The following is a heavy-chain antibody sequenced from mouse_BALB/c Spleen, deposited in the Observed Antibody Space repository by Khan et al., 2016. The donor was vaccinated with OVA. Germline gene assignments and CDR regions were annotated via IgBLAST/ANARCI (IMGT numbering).Heavy chain of an antibody. CDR3: TYGNNVGRFAY. CDR1: GYSFTSYW. Sequence: VQLQQSGTVLARPGASVKLSCKASGYSFTSYWMHWVKQRPGPGLEWIGAIYPGNSDTSYNQTFKGKAKLTSVTSASPAYMELSSLTNEDSAVYYCTYGNNVGRFAYWGQGTLVTVSA. V-gene: IGHV1-5*01. CDR2: IYPGNSDT. J-gene: IGHJ3*01. D-gene: IGHD2-10*02.